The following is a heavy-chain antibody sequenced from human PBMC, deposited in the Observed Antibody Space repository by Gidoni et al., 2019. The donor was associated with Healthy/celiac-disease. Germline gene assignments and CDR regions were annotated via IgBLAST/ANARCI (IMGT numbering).Heavy chain of an antibody. V-gene: IGHV3-33*01. CDR1: GFTFSSYG. Sequence: QVQLVESGGGVVQPGRSLRLYCAASGFTFSSYGMHWVRQAPGKGLEWVAVIWYDGSNKYYADSVKGRFTISRDNSKNTLYLQMNSLRAEDTAVYYCARDTADAPFDYWGQGTLVTVSS. CDR2: IWYDGSNK. J-gene: IGHJ4*02. D-gene: IGHD2-2*01. CDR3: ARDTADAPFDY.